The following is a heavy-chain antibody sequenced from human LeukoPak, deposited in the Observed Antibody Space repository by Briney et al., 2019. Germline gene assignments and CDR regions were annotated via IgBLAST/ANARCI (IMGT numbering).Heavy chain of an antibody. V-gene: IGHV1-18*01. CDR2: ISAYNGNT. CDR3: ARDHGSGWYQRRNFDY. J-gene: IGHJ4*02. CDR1: GYTFTSYG. D-gene: IGHD6-19*01. Sequence: ASVKVSCKASGYTFTSYGISWVRQAPGQGLEWMGWISAYNGNTNYAQKLQGRVTITTDTSTSTAYMELRSLRSDDTAVYYCARDHGSGWYQRRNFDYWGQGTLVTVSS.